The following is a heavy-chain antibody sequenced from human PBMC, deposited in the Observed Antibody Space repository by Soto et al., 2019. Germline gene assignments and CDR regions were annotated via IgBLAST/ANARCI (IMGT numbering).Heavy chain of an antibody. CDR1: GFTFSSYS. D-gene: IGHD3-22*01. CDR3: GSDSSGYYYPDVFDI. CDR2: ISSSSSTI. V-gene: IGHV3-48*02. J-gene: IGHJ3*02. Sequence: EVQLVESGGGLVQPGGSLRLSCAASGFTFSSYSMNWVRQAPGKGLEWVSYISSSSSTIYYADSVKGRFTISRDNAKNTLYMQMNGLRDEDTAVYYCGSDSSGYYYPDVFDIWGQGTNGHRLF.